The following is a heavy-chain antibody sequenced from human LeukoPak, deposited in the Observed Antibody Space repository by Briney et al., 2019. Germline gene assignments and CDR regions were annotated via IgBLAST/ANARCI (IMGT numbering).Heavy chain of an antibody. V-gene: IGHV3-7*01. CDR3: VRESRPGGAMGLYHNLDY. CDR2: IKEDGTEK. CDR1: GFTFSDFW. D-gene: IGHD1-1*01. J-gene: IGHJ4*02. Sequence: GGSLRLSCAGSGFTFSDFWMTWVRQTPGKGLEWVANIKEDGTEKNLVDSVKGRFTISGDNTKNLLFLEMNNLRGDDTAIYYCVRESRPGGAMGLYHNLDYWGQGTLVAVSS.